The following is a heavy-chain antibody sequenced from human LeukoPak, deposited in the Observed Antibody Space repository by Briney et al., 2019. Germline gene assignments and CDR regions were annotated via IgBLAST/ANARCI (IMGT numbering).Heavy chain of an antibody. V-gene: IGHV4-39*07. CDR3: ARDLIKCSGGSCYFYYSDY. Sequence: PSETLSLTRTVSGGSISSSSYYWGWIRQPPGKGLEWIGSIYYSGSTYYNPSLKSRVTISVDTSKNQFSLKLSSVTAADTAVYYCARDLIKCSGGSCYFYYSDYWGQGTLVTVSS. CDR2: IYYSGST. D-gene: IGHD2-15*01. CDR1: GGSISSSSYY. J-gene: IGHJ4*02.